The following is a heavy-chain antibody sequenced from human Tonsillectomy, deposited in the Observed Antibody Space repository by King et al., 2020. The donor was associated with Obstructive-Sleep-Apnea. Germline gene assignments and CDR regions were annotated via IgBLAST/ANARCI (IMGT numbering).Heavy chain of an antibody. CDR2: IYCDDDK. Sequence: TLKESGPKLVKPTQTLTLTCTFSGFSLSTNGEGVGWILQPPGKTLECLALIYCDDDKRYSPSLKSSLTFTKDTSQNQVALTMTNLDPVDTATYYCAHRGSLAYYLDSWGQGTRVTVSS. CDR3: AHRGSLAYYLDS. D-gene: IGHD3-3*02. J-gene: IGHJ4*02. V-gene: IGHV2-5*02. CDR1: GFSLSTNGEG.